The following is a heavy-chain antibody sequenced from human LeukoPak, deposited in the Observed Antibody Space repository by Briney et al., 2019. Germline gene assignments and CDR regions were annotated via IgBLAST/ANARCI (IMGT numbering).Heavy chain of an antibody. V-gene: IGHV4-34*01. D-gene: IGHD5-24*01. J-gene: IGHJ6*03. CDR3: ARRRWLQLKNIDV. CDR2: INHSGST. CDR1: GGSFSGYY. Sequence: PSETLSLTCAVYGGSFSGYYWSWIRQPPGKGLEWIGEINHSGSTNYNPSLKSRVTISVDTSKNQFSLKLSSVTAADTAVYYCARRRWLQLKNIDVWGKGTTVTISS.